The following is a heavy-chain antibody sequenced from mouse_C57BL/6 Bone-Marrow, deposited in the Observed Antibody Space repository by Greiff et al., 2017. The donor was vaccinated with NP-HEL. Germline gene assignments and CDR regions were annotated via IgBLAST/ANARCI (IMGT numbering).Heavy chain of an antibody. V-gene: IGHV1-81*01. J-gene: IGHJ1*03. Sequence: VKLMESGAELARPGASVKLSCKASGYTFTSYGISWVKQRTGQGLEWIGEIYPRSGNTYYNEKFKGKATLTADKSSSTAYMELRSLTSEDSAVYFCARRGDGYYRYFDVWGTGTTVTVSS. CDR3: ARRGDGYYRYFDV. CDR2: IYPRSGNT. CDR1: GYTFTSYG. D-gene: IGHD2-3*01.